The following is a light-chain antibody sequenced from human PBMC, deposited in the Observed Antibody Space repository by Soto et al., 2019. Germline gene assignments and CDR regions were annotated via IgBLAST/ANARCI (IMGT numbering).Light chain of an antibody. V-gene: IGLV2-14*01. J-gene: IGLJ2*01. CDR2: EVS. CDR1: SSDVGGYNY. Sequence: QSVLTQPASVSGSPGQSITISCTGTSSDVGGYNYVSWYQHHPGKVPKLIIYEVSKRPSGVSHRFSASKSGNTASLTISGLQAEDEADYYCSSYTSSSALVFGGGTKVTVL. CDR3: SSYTSSSALV.